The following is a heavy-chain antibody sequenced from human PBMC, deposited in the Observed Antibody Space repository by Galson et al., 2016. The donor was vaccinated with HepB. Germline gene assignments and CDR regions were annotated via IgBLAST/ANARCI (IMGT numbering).Heavy chain of an antibody. J-gene: IGHJ4*02. V-gene: IGHV3-74*01. D-gene: IGHD1-26*01. CDR3: ARDPGSFFDY. Sequence: SLRLSCAASGFTFGSYWMHWVRQAPGKGLEWVSRTDNDGTSTTYADSVKGRFTISRDNTKNTLYLHMDTRRPEDTALYYCARDPGSFFDYWGQGSQVTVSS. CDR1: GFTFGSYW. CDR2: TDNDGTST.